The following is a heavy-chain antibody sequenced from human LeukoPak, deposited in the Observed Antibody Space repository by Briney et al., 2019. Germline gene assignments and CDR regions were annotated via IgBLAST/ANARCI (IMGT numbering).Heavy chain of an antibody. D-gene: IGHD2-15*01. CDR1: GITFSSYG. V-gene: IGHV3-33*01. J-gene: IGHJ4*02. CDR3: ARDSCSGGSCYSDY. Sequence: GGSLRLSCAASGITFSSYGMHWVRQAPGKGLEWVAVIWYDGSNKYYADSVKGRFTISRDNSKNTLYLQMNSLRAEDTAVYYCARDSCSGGSCYSDYWGQGTLVTVSS. CDR2: IWYDGSNK.